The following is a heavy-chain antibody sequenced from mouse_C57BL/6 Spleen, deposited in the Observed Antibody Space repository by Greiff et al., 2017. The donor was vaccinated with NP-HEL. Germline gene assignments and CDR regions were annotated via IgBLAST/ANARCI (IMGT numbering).Heavy chain of an antibody. Sequence: EVMLVESEGGLVQPGSSMKLSCTASGFTFSDYYMAWVRQVPEKGLEWVANINYDGSSTYYLDSLKSRFIISRDNAKNILYLQMSSLKSEDTATYYCARDKDSLYSNYVGGYFDVWGTGTTVTVSS. J-gene: IGHJ1*03. CDR3: ARDKDSLYSNYVGGYFDV. CDR1: GFTFSDYY. CDR2: INYDGSST. D-gene: IGHD2-5*01. V-gene: IGHV5-16*01.